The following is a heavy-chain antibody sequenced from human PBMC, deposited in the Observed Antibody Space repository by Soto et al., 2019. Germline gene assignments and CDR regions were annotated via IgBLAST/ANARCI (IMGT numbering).Heavy chain of an antibody. CDR1: GFTFSSYS. V-gene: IGHV3-21*01. J-gene: IGHJ4*02. CDR2: ISSSSSYI. CDR3: ARDADDRGYSYGYFDY. Sequence: GGSLRLSCAASGFTFSSYSMNWVRQAPGKGLEWVSSISSSSSYIYYADSVKGRFTISRDNAKNSLYLQMNSLRAEDTAVYYCARDADDRGYSYGYFDYWGQGTLVTVSS. D-gene: IGHD5-18*01.